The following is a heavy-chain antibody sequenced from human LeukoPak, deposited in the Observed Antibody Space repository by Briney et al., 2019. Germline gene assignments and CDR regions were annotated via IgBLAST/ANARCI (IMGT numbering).Heavy chain of an antibody. CDR2: ISYDGSNK. V-gene: IGHV3-30*01. CDR1: GFTFSSYA. J-gene: IGHJ1*01. D-gene: IGHD2-2*02. Sequence: PGGSLRLSCAASGFTFSSYAMHWVRQATGKGLEWVAVISYDGSNKYYADSVKGRFTISRDNSKNTLYLQMNSLRAEDTAVYYCARSYCSSTSCYNPYFQHWGQGTLVTVSS. CDR3: ARSYCSSTSCYNPYFQH.